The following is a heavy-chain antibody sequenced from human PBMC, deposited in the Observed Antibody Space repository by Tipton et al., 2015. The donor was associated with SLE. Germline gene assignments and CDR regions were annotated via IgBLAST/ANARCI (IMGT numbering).Heavy chain of an antibody. J-gene: IGHJ4*02. Sequence: SLRLSCAASGFTFSSYGMHWVRQAPGKGLEWVAVISYDGSNKYYADSVKGRFTISRDNSKNTLYLQMHSLRAEDTAVYYCAKAVVLRFLEDGVDYWGQGTLVTVSS. CDR3: AKAVVLRFLEDGVDY. CDR1: GFTFSSYG. CDR2: ISYDGSNK. D-gene: IGHD3-3*01. V-gene: IGHV3-30*19.